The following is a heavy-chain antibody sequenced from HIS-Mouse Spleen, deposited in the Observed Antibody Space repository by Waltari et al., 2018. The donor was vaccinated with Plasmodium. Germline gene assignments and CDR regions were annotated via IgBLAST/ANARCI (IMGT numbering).Heavy chain of an antibody. CDR3: ARLYYDFWSGYYPYGMDV. D-gene: IGHD3-3*01. CDR2: ISYDGSNK. J-gene: IGHJ6*02. CDR1: GFTFSSYA. V-gene: IGHV3-30*04. Sequence: QVQLVESGGGVVQPGRSLRLSCAASGFTFSSYAMHWVGQAPGRGLEWVAVISYDGSNKYYADSVKGRFTISRDNSKNTLYLQMNSLRAEDTAVYYCARLYYDFWSGYYPYGMDVWGQGTTVTVSS.